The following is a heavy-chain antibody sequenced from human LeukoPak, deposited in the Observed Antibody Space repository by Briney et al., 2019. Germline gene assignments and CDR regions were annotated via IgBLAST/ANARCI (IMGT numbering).Heavy chain of an antibody. Sequence: GGSLRLSCAASGFTFSSYGMHWVRQAPGKGLEWVAVIWYDGSNKYYADSVKGRFTISRDNSKNTLYLQMNSLRAEDTAVYYCAKDLEVTIFGVVPSADYWGPGTLVTVSS. CDR2: IWYDGSNK. D-gene: IGHD3-3*01. CDR1: GFTFSSYG. V-gene: IGHV3-33*06. J-gene: IGHJ4*02. CDR3: AKDLEVTIFGVVPSADY.